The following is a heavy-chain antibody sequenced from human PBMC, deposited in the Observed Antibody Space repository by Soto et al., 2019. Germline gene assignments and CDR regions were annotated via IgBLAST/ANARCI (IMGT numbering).Heavy chain of an antibody. CDR1: GGTFSSYA. D-gene: IGHD6-6*01. CDR2: IIPIFGTA. Sequence: QVQLVQSGAEVKKPGSSVKVSCKASGGTFSSYAISWVRQAPGQGLESMGGIIPIFGTANYAQKFQGRVTITADESTSTAYMELSSLRSEDTAVYYCASAEYSSSIFNWFDPWGQGTLVTVSS. CDR3: ASAEYSSSIFNWFDP. J-gene: IGHJ5*02. V-gene: IGHV1-69*12.